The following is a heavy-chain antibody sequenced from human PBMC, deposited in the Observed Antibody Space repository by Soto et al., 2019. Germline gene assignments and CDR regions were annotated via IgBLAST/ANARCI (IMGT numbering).Heavy chain of an antibody. CDR3: ALQGYCSGGSCLYNWFDP. CDR2: ISGAGAST. V-gene: IGHV3-23*01. CDR1: GFTFSTHA. D-gene: IGHD2-15*01. Sequence: EVQLLESGGGLVQPGGSLKLSCAASGFTFSTHAMSWVRQAPGKGLAWVSAISGAGASTYYADSAKGRFTISRDNSKNTLYLQMSSLGAEDTAVYYCALQGYCSGGSCLYNWFDPWGQGTLVTVSS. J-gene: IGHJ5*02.